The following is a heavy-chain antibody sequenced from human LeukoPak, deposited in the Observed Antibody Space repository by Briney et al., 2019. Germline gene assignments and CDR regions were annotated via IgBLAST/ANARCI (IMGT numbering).Heavy chain of an antibody. CDR2: IYDSVST. CDR1: GGSISSGDYY. Sequence: SETLSLTCTVSGGSISSGDYYWSWIRQPPGKGLEWIGYIYDSVSTNYNPSLKSRVTISVDTSKNQFSLKLSSVTAADTAVYYCARVETVRFLEWLFWFDPWGQGTLVTVSS. V-gene: IGHV4-61*08. J-gene: IGHJ5*02. CDR3: ARVETVRFLEWLFWFDP. D-gene: IGHD3-3*01.